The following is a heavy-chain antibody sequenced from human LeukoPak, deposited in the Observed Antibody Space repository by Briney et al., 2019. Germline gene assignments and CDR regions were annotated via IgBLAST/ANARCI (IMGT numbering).Heavy chain of an antibody. CDR2: INPNSGGT. J-gene: IGHJ4*02. V-gene: IGHV1-2*04. Sequence: ASVKVSCKASGYTFTGYYMHWVRQAPGQGLEWMGWINPNSGGTNYAQKFQGWVTMTRDTSISTAYMELSRLRSDDTAVYYCAKDLYSSGFSDYWGQGTLVTVSS. CDR1: GYTFTGYY. CDR3: AKDLYSSGFSDY. D-gene: IGHD6-19*01.